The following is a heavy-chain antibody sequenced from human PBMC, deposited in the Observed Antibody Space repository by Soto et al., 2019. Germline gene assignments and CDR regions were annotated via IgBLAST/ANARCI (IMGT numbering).Heavy chain of an antibody. CDR2: INPSGGST. J-gene: IGHJ4*02. CDR3: AGANAYCGGDCLGFDY. V-gene: IGHV1-46*01. Sequence: GASVKVSCKASGYTFTSYYMHWVRQAPGQGLEWMGIINPSGGSTSYAQKFQGRVTMTRDTSTSTVYMELSSLRSEDTALYYCAGANAYCGGDCLGFDYWGQGTLVTVSS. D-gene: IGHD2-21*02. CDR1: GYTFTSYY.